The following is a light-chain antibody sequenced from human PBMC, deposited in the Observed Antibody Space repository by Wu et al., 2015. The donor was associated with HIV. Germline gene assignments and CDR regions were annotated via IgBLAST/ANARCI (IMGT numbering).Light chain of an antibody. J-gene: IGKJ2*01. CDR2: MHP. Sequence: ATLSCRASQSVASFLAWYQPETWPRLPGSSSMMHPTGPLASQPGSVGSGSGTDFTLTISSLEPEDFAVYYCQQRRYWPLYTFGQGTKLEIK. V-gene: IGKV3-11*01. CDR3: QQRRYWPLYT. CDR1: QSVASF.